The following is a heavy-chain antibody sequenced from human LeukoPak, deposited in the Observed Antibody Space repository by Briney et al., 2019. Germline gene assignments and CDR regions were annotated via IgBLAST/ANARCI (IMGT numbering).Heavy chain of an antibody. Sequence: GGSLRLSCAASGFTFSSYAMSWVRQAPGKGLEWVSAISGSGGSTYYADSVKGRFTISRDNSKNTLYLQMNSLRAEDTAVYYCAKDLRYFDWLFQAHDAFDIWGQGTMVTVSS. V-gene: IGHV3-23*01. CDR2: ISGSGGST. CDR3: AKDLRYFDWLFQAHDAFDI. J-gene: IGHJ3*02. CDR1: GFTFSSYA. D-gene: IGHD3-9*01.